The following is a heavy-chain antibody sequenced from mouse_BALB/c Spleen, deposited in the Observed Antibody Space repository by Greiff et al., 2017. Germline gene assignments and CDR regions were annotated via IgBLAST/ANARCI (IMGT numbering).Heavy chain of an antibody. Sequence: QVQLQQSGAELVRPGASVTLSCKASGYTFTDYEMHWVKQTPVHGLEWIGAIDPETGGTAYNQKFKGKATLTADKSSSTAYMELRSLTSEDSAVYYGTRDYGYEDYYAMDYWGQGTAVTVSS. D-gene: IGHD1-2*01. CDR1: GYTFTDYE. CDR3: TRDYGYEDYYAMDY. V-gene: IGHV1-15*01. J-gene: IGHJ4*01. CDR2: IDPETGGT.